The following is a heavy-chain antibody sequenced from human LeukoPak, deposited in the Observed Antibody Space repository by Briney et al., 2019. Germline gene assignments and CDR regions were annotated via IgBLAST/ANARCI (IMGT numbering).Heavy chain of an antibody. CDR2: IIPILGTA. CDR3: ARWSGHNWFDP. D-gene: IGHD3-3*01. V-gene: IGHV1-69*04. CDR1: GGPFTTYA. Sequence: SVKVSCKASGGPFTTYAISWVRQAPGQGLEWMGRIIPILGTAKYAQKFQGRVTITADRSTNTAYMELSSLRSEDTAVYYCARWSGHNWFDPWGQGTLVTVSS. J-gene: IGHJ5*02.